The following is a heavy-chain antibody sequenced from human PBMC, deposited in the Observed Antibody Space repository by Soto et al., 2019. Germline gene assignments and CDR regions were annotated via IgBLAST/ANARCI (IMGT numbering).Heavy chain of an antibody. J-gene: IGHJ5*02. Sequence: GASVKVSCEASGYTFTSYYMHWVRQAPGQGLEWMGIINPSGGSTSYAQKFQGRVTMTRDTSTSTVYMELSSLRSEDTAVYYCAGYPAIKAAAGVNCFAPWGRGTLLTVSS. V-gene: IGHV1-46*01. CDR3: AGYPAIKAAAGVNCFAP. CDR2: INPSGGST. CDR1: GYTFTSYY. D-gene: IGHD6-13*01.